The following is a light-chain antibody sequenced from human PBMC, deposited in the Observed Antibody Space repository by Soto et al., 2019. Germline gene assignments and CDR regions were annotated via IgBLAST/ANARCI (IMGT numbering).Light chain of an antibody. CDR3: LQHNSFPRT. CDR2: AAS. CDR1: QGIRSN. V-gene: IGKV1-17*01. J-gene: IGKJ1*01. Sequence: DIQMTQSPSSLSASVGDRVTITCRASQGIRSNLGWFQQKPGRAPKRLVYAASNSQTGVPSRFSAGGSGTEFTLTISSLQPEDFATYYCLQHNSFPRTFGQGTKVEIK.